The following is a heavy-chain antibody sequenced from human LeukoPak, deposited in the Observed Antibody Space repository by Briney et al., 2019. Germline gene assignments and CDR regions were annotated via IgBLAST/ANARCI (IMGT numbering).Heavy chain of an antibody. D-gene: IGHD6-6*01. CDR1: GGSISSGNHF. CDR3: ARRAYSSSSFDY. CDR2: IYYSGRT. V-gene: IGHV4-39*01. J-gene: IGHJ4*02. Sequence: PSETLSLTCTVSGGSISSGNHFWGWIRQPPGKGLEWIGIIYYSGRTYFNPSLKSRVTISVDTSKNQFSLKLSSVTAADTAVCYCARRAYSSSSFDYWGQGTLVTVSS.